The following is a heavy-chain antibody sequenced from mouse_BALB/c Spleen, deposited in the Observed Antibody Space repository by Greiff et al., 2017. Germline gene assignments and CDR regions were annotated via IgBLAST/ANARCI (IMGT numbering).Heavy chain of an antibody. CDR3: ARWEITTWFAY. D-gene: IGHD2-4*01. Sequence: VQLKQSGPELVKPGASVKMSCKASGYTFTSYVMHWVKQKPGQGLEWIGYINPYNDGTKYNEKFKGKATLTSDKSSSTAYMELSSLTSEDSAVYYCARWEITTWFAYWGQGTLVTVSA. CDR2: INPYNDGT. J-gene: IGHJ3*01. CDR1: GYTFTSYV. V-gene: IGHV1-14*01.